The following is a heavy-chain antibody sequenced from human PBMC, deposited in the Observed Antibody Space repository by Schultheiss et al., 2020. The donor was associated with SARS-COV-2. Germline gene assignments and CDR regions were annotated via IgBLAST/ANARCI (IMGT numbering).Heavy chain of an antibody. J-gene: IGHJ6*02. Sequence: SETLSLTCTVSGGSISSGGYYWSWIRQPPGKGLEWIGEINHSGSTNYNPSLKSRVTISVDTSKNQFSLKLSSVTAADTAVYYCARQGYDILTGAHYYYYGMDVWGQGTTVTVSS. CDR1: GGSISSGGYY. CDR2: INHSGST. CDR3: ARQGYDILTGAHYYYYGMDV. D-gene: IGHD3-9*01. V-gene: IGHV4-39*01.